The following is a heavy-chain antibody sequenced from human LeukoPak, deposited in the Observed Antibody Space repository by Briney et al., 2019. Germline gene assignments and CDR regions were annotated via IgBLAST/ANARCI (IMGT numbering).Heavy chain of an antibody. CDR2: IYPGDSDT. D-gene: IGHD6-13*01. J-gene: IGHJ6*02. CDR1: GYSFTSYW. Sequence: GDSLKISCEGSGYSFTSYWIGWVRQMPGKGLEWMGIIYPGDSDTRYRPSFQGQVTISADKSISTAYLQWSSLKASDTAMYYCARRQHSSSWYTMDVWGQGTTVTVSS. V-gene: IGHV5-51*01. CDR3: ARRQHSSSWYTMDV.